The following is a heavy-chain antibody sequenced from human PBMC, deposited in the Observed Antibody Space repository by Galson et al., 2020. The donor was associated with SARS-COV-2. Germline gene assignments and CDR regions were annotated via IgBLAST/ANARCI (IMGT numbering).Heavy chain of an antibody. V-gene: IGHV1-8*01. CDR3: ARGLYRRAVVVGTRYYFDY. J-gene: IGHJ4*02. Sequence: ASVKVSCKASGYTFTSYDINWVRQATGHGLEWMGWMNPNSGNTGYAQKFKGRVTMTRNTSISTAYMELSSLRSEDTAVYYCARGLYRRAVVVGTRYYFDYWGQGTLVTVSS. CDR1: GYTFTSYD. CDR2: MNPNSGNT. D-gene: IGHD3-22*01.